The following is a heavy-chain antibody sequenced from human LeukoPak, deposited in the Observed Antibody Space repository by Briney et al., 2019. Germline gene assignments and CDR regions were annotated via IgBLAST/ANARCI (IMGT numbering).Heavy chain of an antibody. CDR3: AREIRRSGLGSY. J-gene: IGHJ4*02. Sequence: SETLSLTCVVYGGSFSTYYWSWIRQRPGKGLEWIGEINHSGSTNYNPSLKSRLTISVDTSKNQFSLKLSSVTAADTAVYYCAREIRRSGLGSYWGQGTLVTVSS. CDR2: INHSGST. D-gene: IGHD3-3*01. CDR1: GGSFSTYY. V-gene: IGHV4-34*01.